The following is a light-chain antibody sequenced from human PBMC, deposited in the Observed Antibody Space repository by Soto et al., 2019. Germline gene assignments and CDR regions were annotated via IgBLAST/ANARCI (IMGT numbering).Light chain of an antibody. V-gene: IGKV3-15*01. CDR1: QSVSSN. CDR2: GAS. J-gene: IGKJ1*01. CDR3: QKYNNWPWT. Sequence: EIVMTQSPATLSVSPGERATLSCRASQSVSSNLAWNQQKPGQAPRLLIYGASNRATGIPARFSGSGSGTEFTLTISSMQSEDYAVYYCQKYNNWPWTFGQGTKVEIK.